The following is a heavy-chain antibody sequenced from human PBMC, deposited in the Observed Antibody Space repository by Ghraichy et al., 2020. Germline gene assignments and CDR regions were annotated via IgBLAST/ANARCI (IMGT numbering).Heavy chain of an antibody. CDR1: GGSISSYY. J-gene: IGHJ6*02. D-gene: IGHD6-19*01. CDR3: ARDYGIAVAGPSVYYGMDV. Sequence: SETLSLTCTVSGGSISSYYWSWIRQPPGKGLEWIGYIYYSGSTNYNPSLKSRVTISVDTSKNQFSLKLSSVTAADTAVYYCARDYGIAVAGPSVYYGMDVWGQGTTVTVSS. V-gene: IGHV4-59*01. CDR2: IYYSGST.